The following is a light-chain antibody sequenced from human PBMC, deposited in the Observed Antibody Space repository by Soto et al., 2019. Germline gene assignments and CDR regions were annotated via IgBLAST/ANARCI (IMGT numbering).Light chain of an antibody. V-gene: IGKV1-6*01. CDR3: QHGYKYPLT. Sequence: AIQMTQSPSSLSASVGDSVTITCRASQDISDDLGWYQQKPGKAPKLLSYAASSLERGVPSRFSGSGSGTDFTLTISNLQPEDFATYYCQHGYKYPLTFDGGTKVEIK. CDR2: AAS. CDR1: QDISDD. J-gene: IGKJ4*01.